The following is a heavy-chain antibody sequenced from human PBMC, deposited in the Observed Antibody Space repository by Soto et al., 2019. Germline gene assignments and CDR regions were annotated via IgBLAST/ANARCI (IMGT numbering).Heavy chain of an antibody. CDR3: ALTVGSDAFDS. Sequence: QVQLVQSGAEMKKPGSSVKVSCKASGGTFSSYAISWVRQAPGQGLEWMGGIIPIFGTANYAQKFQGRVTITADESTSTPYIELSTLRSEDTAVYYCALTVGSDAFDSWGQGTMVTVSS. CDR1: GGTFSSYA. J-gene: IGHJ3*02. D-gene: IGHD3-10*01. V-gene: IGHV1-69*12. CDR2: IIPIFGTA.